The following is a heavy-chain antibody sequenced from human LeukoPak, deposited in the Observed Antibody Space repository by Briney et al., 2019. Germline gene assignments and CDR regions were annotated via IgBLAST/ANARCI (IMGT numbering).Heavy chain of an antibody. CDR2: LSYGGTNK. CDR3: ARDRSGYANDAFDF. J-gene: IGHJ3*01. V-gene: IGHV3-30-3*01. CDR1: GFTFSDYA. D-gene: IGHD3-3*01. Sequence: QPGRSLILSCAASGFTFSDYAMHWVRQAPGKGLEWVAVLSYGGTNKYYADSVKGRFTISRDNSKNTMFLQMNSLRAEDTAVYHCARDRSGYANDAFDFWSQGTMVTVSS.